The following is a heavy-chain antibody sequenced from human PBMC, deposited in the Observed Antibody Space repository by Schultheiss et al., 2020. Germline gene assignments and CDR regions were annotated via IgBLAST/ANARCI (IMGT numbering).Heavy chain of an antibody. CDR2: ISAYNGNT. V-gene: IGHV1-18*01. Sequence: ASVKVSCKASGYTFPSYGISWVRQAPGQGLEWMGWISAYNGNTNYAQKLQGRVTMTTDTSTSTAYMELRSLRSDDTAVYYCARGLQLWLFPGPLGYWGQGTLVTVSS. CDR3: ARGLQLWLFPGPLGY. CDR1: GYTFPSYG. D-gene: IGHD5-18*01. J-gene: IGHJ4*02.